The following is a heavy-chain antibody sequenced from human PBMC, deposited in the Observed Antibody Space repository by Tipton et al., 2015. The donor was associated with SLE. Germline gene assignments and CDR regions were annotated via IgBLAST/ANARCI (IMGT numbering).Heavy chain of an antibody. CDR2: INHRGST. Sequence: LRLSCAVYGGSISSSSSYYWAWIRQPPGKGVEWIGEINHRGSTNYNPSLKSRVTISVDTSKNQFSLKLRSVTAADTAVYYCARRIDSYDRTLDNWGQGTLVAVSS. CDR1: GGSISSSSSYY. D-gene: IGHD3-22*01. J-gene: IGHJ4*02. V-gene: IGHV4-34*01. CDR3: ARRIDSYDRTLDN.